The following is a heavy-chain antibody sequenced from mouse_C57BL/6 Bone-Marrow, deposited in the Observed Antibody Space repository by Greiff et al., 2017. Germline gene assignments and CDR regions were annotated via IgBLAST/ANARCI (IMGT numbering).Heavy chain of an antibody. CDR1: GYTFTDYY. CDR2: INPYNGGT. J-gene: IGHJ4*01. CDR3: AMIYYDYDEDYYYAMDY. V-gene: IGHV1-19*01. D-gene: IGHD2-4*01. Sequence: VQLQQSGPVLVKPGASVKMSCKASGYTFTDYYMNWVKQSHGKSLEWIGVINPYNGGTSYNQKFKGKATLTVDKSSSTAYMELNSLTSEDSAVYYCAMIYYDYDEDYYYAMDYWGQGTSVTVSS.